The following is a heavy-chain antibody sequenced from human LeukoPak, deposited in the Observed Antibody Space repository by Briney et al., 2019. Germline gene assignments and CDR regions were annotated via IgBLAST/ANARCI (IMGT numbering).Heavy chain of an antibody. V-gene: IGHV3-23*01. J-gene: IGHJ4*02. CDR3: AKDRSGWYYFDY. CDR1: GFTFSNYA. D-gene: IGHD6-19*01. CDR2: ITGSGTNR. Sequence: GGSLRLSCVASGFTFSNYAMSWVRQAPGKGLEWVSAITGSGTNRYYADSLKGRFTISRDNSKNTLYLQMNSLRAEDAAVYYCAKDRSGWYYFDYWGQGTLVTVSS.